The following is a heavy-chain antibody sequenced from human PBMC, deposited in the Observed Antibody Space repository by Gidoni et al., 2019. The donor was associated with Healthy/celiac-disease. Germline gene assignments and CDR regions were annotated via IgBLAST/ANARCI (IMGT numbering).Heavy chain of an antibody. CDR1: EFTFSSYW. CDR2: IKQDGSEK. CDR3: ARDRKYDFWRDPIAAFDI. J-gene: IGHJ3*02. Sequence: EVQLVESGGGLVQHGGSLRLYCAASEFTFSSYWMSWVRQAPGKGLEWVANIKQDGSEKYYVDSVKGRFTISRDNAKNSLYLQMNSLRAEDTAVYYCARDRKYDFWRDPIAAFDIWGQGTMVTVSS. D-gene: IGHD3-3*01. V-gene: IGHV3-7*03.